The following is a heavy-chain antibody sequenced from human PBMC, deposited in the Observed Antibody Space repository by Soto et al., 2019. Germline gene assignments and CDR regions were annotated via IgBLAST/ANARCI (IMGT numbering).Heavy chain of an antibody. CDR3: TKLPLADYGGIFDP. D-gene: IGHD4-17*01. CDR2: IYYTGTT. J-gene: IGHJ5*02. Sequence: QVQLQESGPGLVKPSETLSLTCTVSGGSISSYYWSWIRQPPGKGLEWIGYIYYTGTTNYNPSLTSRVTISVDTSKNQFSLQLSSVTTAATAVYYCTKLPLADYGGIFDPWGQGTLVTVSS. V-gene: IGHV4-59*01. CDR1: GGSISSYY.